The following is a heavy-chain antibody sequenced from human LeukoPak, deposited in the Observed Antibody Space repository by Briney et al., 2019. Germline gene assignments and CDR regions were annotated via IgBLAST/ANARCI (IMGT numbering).Heavy chain of an antibody. CDR3: ARVLDY. CDR2: ISSSGSTI. CDR1: GGSISSSSYY. J-gene: IGHJ4*02. V-gene: IGHV3-11*04. Sequence: LSLTCTVSGGSISSSSYYWGWIRQPPGKGLEWVSYISSSGSTIYYADSVKGRFTISRDNAKNSLYLQMNSLRAEDTAVYHCARVLDYWGQGTLVTVSS.